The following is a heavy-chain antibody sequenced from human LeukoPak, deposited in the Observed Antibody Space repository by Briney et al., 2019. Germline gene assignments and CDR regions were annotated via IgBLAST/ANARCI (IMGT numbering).Heavy chain of an antibody. Sequence: SETLSLTCAVYGGSFSGYYWSWIRQPPGKGLEWIGEINHSGSTNYNPSLKSRVTISVDTSKNQFSLKLSSVTAADTAVCYCARETTGNFDYWGQGTLVTVSS. CDR1: GGSFSGYY. CDR3: ARETTGNFDY. V-gene: IGHV4-34*01. D-gene: IGHD4-17*01. CDR2: INHSGST. J-gene: IGHJ4*02.